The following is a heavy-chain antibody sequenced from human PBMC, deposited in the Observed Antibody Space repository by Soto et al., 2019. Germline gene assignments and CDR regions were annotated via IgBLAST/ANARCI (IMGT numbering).Heavy chain of an antibody. CDR3: ARGDYGTGGYPFPYFAY. CDR1: GYSFTGYY. Sequence: HEHLVQSGAEVKRPGASLKVSCKASGYSFTGYYIHWVRQAPGQGLEWMGWINPDSGATNYAQNFQGRVTLTSDTSSSTASMDLTSLTSDDTAVYHCARGDYGTGGYPFPYFAYWGQGTLVIVSS. J-gene: IGHJ4*02. V-gene: IGHV1-2*02. CDR2: INPDSGAT. D-gene: IGHD2-8*02.